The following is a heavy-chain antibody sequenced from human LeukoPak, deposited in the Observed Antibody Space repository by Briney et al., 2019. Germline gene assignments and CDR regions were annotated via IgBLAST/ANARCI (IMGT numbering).Heavy chain of an antibody. Sequence: PSETLSLTCTVSGGSISSYYWSWIRQPPGEGLEWIGYIYYSGSTKYNPSLKSRVTMSVDTSKNQFSLELSSVTAADTAVYYCARLATAGYLNCWGQGTLVTVSS. J-gene: IGHJ4*02. CDR3: ARLATAGYLNC. CDR1: GGSISSYY. D-gene: IGHD6-19*01. V-gene: IGHV4-59*08. CDR2: IYYSGST.